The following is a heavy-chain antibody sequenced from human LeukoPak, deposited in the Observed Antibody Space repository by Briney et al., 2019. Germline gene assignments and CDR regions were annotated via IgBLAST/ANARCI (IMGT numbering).Heavy chain of an antibody. Sequence: GESLKISCKGSGYSFTSYWIGWVRQMPGKGLEWMGIIYPGDSDTRYSPSFQGQVTISADKSISTAYLQWSSLKASDTAMYYCARYAGGGYYYDSSGSYYFDYWGQGTLVTVFS. V-gene: IGHV5-51*01. D-gene: IGHD3-22*01. J-gene: IGHJ4*02. CDR1: GYSFTSYW. CDR3: ARYAGGGYYYDSSGSYYFDY. CDR2: IYPGDSDT.